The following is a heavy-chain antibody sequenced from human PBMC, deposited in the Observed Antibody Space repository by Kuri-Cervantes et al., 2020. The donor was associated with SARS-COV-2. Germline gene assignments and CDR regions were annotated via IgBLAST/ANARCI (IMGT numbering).Heavy chain of an antibody. V-gene: IGHV3-43*01. CDR1: QFTFSSYN. J-gene: IGHJ4*02. CDR2: ITWSGDST. D-gene: IGHD6-25*01. Sequence: GGSLRLSCVPSQFTFSSYNMHWVRQAPGKGLEWVSLITWSGDSTYYADSVRGRFTISRDNSKNSLFLQMNSLRSEDTAFYYCARDRQRDFDYWGQGTLVTVSS. CDR3: ARDRQRDFDY.